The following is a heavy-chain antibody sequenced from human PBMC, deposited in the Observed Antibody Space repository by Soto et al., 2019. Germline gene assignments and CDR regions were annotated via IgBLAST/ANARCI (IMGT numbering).Heavy chain of an antibody. J-gene: IGHJ4*02. V-gene: IGHV1-69*13. Sequence: ASVKVSCKASGGTFSSYAISWVRQAPGQGLEWMGGIIPIFGTANYAQKFQGRVTITADESTSTAYMELSSLRSEDTAVYYCARASFNYGDYTEFYYFDYWGQGTLVTVSS. CDR2: IIPIFGTA. CDR3: ARASFNYGDYTEFYYFDY. D-gene: IGHD4-17*01. CDR1: GGTFSSYA.